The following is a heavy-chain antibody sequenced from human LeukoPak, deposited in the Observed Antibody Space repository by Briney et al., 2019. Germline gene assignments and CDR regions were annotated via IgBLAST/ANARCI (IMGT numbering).Heavy chain of an antibody. CDR2: ISSTTVYI. V-gene: IGHV3-21*01. CDR1: GFTFSSYT. CDR3: ARGDDVGFDF. Sequence: GGSLRLSCAASGFTFSSYTLNWVRQAPGKGQEWVSSISSTTVYIFYAASVKGRFTISRDNAKNSLFLHMNSLRAEDTAIYYCARGDDVGFDFWGQGTLVTVSS. J-gene: IGHJ4*02. D-gene: IGHD1-1*01.